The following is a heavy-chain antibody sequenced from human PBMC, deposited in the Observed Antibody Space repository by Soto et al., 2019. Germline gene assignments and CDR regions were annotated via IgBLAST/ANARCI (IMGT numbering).Heavy chain of an antibody. J-gene: IGHJ4*02. Sequence: QVQLQESGPGLGKPSETLSLTCTVSGCSISPHYWTWIRQPPGMELEWIGYIYYSGSTDYNPSLIGRVPMPVDTSKNQFSLRLNSVTAADTAVYFCARVPGTREDYWGQGTLVTVSS. CDR2: IYYSGST. CDR1: GCSISPHY. D-gene: IGHD2-8*01. CDR3: ARVPGTREDY. V-gene: IGHV4-59*11.